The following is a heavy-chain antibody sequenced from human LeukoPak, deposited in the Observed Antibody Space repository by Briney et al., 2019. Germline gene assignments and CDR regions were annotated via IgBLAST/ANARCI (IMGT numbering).Heavy chain of an antibody. J-gene: IGHJ4*02. CDR3: ARLYCSGGSCYSGLGSADY. Sequence: SETLSLTCAVSGGSISSGNWWSWVRQPPGKGLEWIGEIYHSGSTNYNPSLKNRVTISVDTSKNQFSLKLSSVTAADTAMYYCARLYCSGGSCYSGLGSADYWGQGTLVTVAS. CDR1: GGSISSGNW. V-gene: IGHV4-4*02. D-gene: IGHD2-15*01. CDR2: IYHSGST.